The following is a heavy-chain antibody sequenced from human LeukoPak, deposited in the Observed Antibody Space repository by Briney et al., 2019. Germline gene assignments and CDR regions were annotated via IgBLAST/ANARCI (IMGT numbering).Heavy chain of an antibody. CDR2: IYPGDSDT. CDR3: ARIHPYDYVWGSYRPRRDYYYYYMDV. Sequence: GESLKISCKGSGYSCTSYWIGWVRQMPGKGLEWIGIIYPGDSDTRYSPSFQGQVTISADKSSSTAYLQWSSLKASDTAMYYCARIHPYDYVWGSYRPRRDYYYYYMDVWGKGTTVTISS. V-gene: IGHV5-51*01. D-gene: IGHD3-16*02. CDR1: GYSCTSYW. J-gene: IGHJ6*03.